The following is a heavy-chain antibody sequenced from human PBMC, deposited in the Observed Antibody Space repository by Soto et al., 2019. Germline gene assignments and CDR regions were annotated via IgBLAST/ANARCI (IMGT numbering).Heavy chain of an antibody. D-gene: IGHD1-1*01. CDR1: GFTFSSYG. Sequence: QVQLVESGGGVVQPGRSLRLSCAASGFTFSSYGMHWVRQAPGKGLEWVAVISYDGNNKYYADSVKGRFTISRDNSKNTLYLQMNSLRAEDTAVYYCAKSVYNWNDGFFDYWGLGTLVTVSS. CDR2: ISYDGNNK. CDR3: AKSVYNWNDGFFDY. J-gene: IGHJ4*02. V-gene: IGHV3-30*18.